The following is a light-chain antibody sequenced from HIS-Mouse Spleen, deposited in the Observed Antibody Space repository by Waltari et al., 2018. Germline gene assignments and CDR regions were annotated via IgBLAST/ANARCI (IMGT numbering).Light chain of an antibody. J-gene: IGLJ2*01. CDR1: SSNIGSNY. Sequence: QSVLTQPPSASGTPGQRVTISCSGSSSNIGSNYVYWYQQLPGTAPKLLIYRNNQRPYGVPDRFSGSKSGTSASLAISGLRSEDEADYYCAAWDDSLSGVVFGGGTKLTVL. CDR2: RNN. CDR3: AAWDDSLSGVV. V-gene: IGLV1-47*01.